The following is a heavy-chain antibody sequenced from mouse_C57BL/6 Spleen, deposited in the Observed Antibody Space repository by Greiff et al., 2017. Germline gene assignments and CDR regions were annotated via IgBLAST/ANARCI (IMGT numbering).Heavy chain of an antibody. CDR3: ARQRSDYDGAMDY. Sequence: DVHLVESGGDLVKPGGSLKLSCAASGFTFSSYGMSWVRQTPDQRLEWVATISSGGSYTYYPDSVKGRFTISRDNAKTTLYLQRSRLKSEDTAVYYCARQRSDYDGAMDYWGEGTSVTVSS. CDR2: ISSGGSYT. D-gene: IGHD2-13*01. J-gene: IGHJ4*01. V-gene: IGHV5-6*01. CDR1: GFTFSSYG.